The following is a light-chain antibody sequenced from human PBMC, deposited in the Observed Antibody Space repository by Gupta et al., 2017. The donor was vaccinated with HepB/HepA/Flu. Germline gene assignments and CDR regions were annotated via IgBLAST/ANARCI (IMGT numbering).Light chain of an antibody. V-gene: IGKV3-20*01. CDR3: QQYSSSLT. CDR2: GAS. CDR1: QSVSSSY. J-gene: IGKJ4*01. Sequence: EIVLTQSPGTLSLSPGERATLSCRASQSVSSSYLAWYQQKPGQAPRLLIYGASSRATGIPDRFSGSGSGTDFTLTSSRLEPEDFAVYYFQQYSSSLTFGGGTKVEIK.